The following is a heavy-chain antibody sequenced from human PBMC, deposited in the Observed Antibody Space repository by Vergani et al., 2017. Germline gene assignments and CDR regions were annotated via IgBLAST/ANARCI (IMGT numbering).Heavy chain of an antibody. Sequence: QVQLVQSGAEVKKPGASVKVSCKASGYTFTSYGISWVRQAPGQGLEWMGIINPSGGSTSYAQKFQGRVTMTRDTSTSTVYMELSSLRSEDTAVYYCARDQAYSSSLSGMDVWGQGTTVTVSS. D-gene: IGHD6-6*01. CDR2: INPSGGST. CDR3: ARDQAYSSSLSGMDV. CDR1: GYTFTSYG. J-gene: IGHJ6*02. V-gene: IGHV1-46*03.